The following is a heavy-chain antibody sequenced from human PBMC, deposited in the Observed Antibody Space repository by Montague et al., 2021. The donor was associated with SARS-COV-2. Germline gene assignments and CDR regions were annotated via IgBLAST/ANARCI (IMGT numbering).Heavy chain of an antibody. D-gene: IGHD6-13*01. CDR1: GFKFDDYT. J-gene: IGHJ4*02. CDR2: ISWDGTTT. CDR3: AQGIGDSRSFLEF. V-gene: IGHV3-43*01. Sequence: SLRLSCAASGFKFDDYTMHWVRQVPGKGLQWVSLISWDGTTTHYAESVEGRFTISRDNSISSLYLRMSSLRNDDTGLYYCAQGIGDSRSFLEFWGQGTLLTVSS.